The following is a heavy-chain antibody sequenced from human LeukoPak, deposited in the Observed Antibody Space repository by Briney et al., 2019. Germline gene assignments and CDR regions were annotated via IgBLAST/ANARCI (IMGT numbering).Heavy chain of an antibody. V-gene: IGHV1-46*01. CDR2: INPSGGST. Sequence: ASVNVSCKASVYTFPRYYIDWVRQAPGQGLEWMGVINPSGGSTRYAQKFQGRVTMTGDPSTRTVYMELSSLTSDDTAVYYCARGTTDAYWGQGTPVTVSS. CDR3: ARGTTDAY. D-gene: IGHD1-1*01. CDR1: VYTFPRYY. J-gene: IGHJ4*02.